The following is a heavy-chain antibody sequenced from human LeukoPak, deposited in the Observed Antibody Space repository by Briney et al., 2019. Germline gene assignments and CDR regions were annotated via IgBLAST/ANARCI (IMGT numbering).Heavy chain of an antibody. J-gene: IGHJ4*02. CDR3: VILFQKTSYDILTGYYTAFDY. D-gene: IGHD3-9*01. CDR1: GYSFTSYY. Sequence: GESLKISCKASGYSFTSYYISWVRQMPGKDPEWMGIIYPGDSDTRYSPSFQGQVTISADKSISTAYLQWSSLKASDTAMYYCVILFQKTSYDILTGYYTAFDYWGQGTLVTVSS. CDR2: IYPGDSDT. V-gene: IGHV5-51*01.